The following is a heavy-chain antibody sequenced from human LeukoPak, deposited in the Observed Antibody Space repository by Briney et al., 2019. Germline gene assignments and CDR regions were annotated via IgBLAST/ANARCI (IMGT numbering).Heavy chain of an antibody. D-gene: IGHD4-23*01. J-gene: IGHJ4*02. CDR3: ARDRPSGGNSLDY. CDR1: GYTFSSYG. V-gene: IGHV1-18*01. CDR2: ISVYNGNT. Sequence: ASVKVSCKASGYTFSSYGINWVRQAPGQGLEWMGWISVYNGNTNYAQKLQGRVTMTTDTSTSTAYMELRSLRSDDTAVYYCARDRPSGGNSLDYWGQGTLVTVSS.